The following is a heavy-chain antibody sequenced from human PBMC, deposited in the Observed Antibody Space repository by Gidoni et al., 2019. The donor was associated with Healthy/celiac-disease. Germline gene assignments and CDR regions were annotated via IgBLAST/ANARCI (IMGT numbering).Heavy chain of an antibody. Sequence: EVQLVESGGGLVQPGGSLRLSCAASGFTFSSYWMSWVRQAPGKGLEWLANIKQDGSEKYYVDSVKGRFTISRDNAKNSLYLQMNSLRAEDTAVYYCARDRGGVVVAAMDYWGQGTLVTVSS. D-gene: IGHD2-15*01. J-gene: IGHJ4*02. V-gene: IGHV3-7*03. CDR1: GFTFSSYW. CDR2: IKQDGSEK. CDR3: ARDRGGVVVAAMDY.